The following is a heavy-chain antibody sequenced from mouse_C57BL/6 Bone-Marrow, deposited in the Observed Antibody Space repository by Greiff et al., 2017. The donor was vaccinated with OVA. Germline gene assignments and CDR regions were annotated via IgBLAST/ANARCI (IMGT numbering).Heavy chain of an antibody. D-gene: IGHD2-4*01. CDR2: TSSSGST. CDR1: GYSITNGNHW. V-gene: IGHV3-4*01. Sequence: EVQLVESGPALVKPSQTVSLTCTATGYSITNGNHWWNWLRPVSGSKLEWIGYTSSSGSTDSTPFLNSRISTPRDPSKNQLFLQLNSVTTEDIATDYCARTGCYYDYDDWGQGTTLTVSA. CDR3: ARTGCYYDYDD. J-gene: IGHJ2*01.